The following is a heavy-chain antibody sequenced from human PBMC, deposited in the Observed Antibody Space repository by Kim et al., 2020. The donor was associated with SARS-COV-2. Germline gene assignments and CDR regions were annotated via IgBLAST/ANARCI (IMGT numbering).Heavy chain of an antibody. D-gene: IGHD3-22*01. V-gene: IGHV4-31*03. CDR1: GGSISSGGYY. Sequence: SETLSLTCTVSGGSISSGGYYWSWIRQHPGKGLEWIGYIYYSGSTYYNPSLKSRVTISVDTSKNQFSLKPSSAAAADTAVYYCARTRITMIVVVTHLDYWGQGTLVTVSS. CDR3: ARTRITMIVVVTHLDY. CDR2: IYYSGST. J-gene: IGHJ4*02.